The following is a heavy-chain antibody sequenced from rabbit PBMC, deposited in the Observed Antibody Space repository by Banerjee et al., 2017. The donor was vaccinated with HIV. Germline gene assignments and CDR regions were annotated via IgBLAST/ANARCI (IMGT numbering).Heavy chain of an antibody. D-gene: IGHD2-1*01. CDR1: GFYFSSSHN. V-gene: IGHV1S40*01. CDR3: VRDLQNSSDDYGDVNL. Sequence: QSLEESGGDLVKPGASLTLTCTASGFYFSSSHNICWVRQAPGKGLEWIACIYASSSGTTYYASWAKGRFTISKTSSTTVTLQMTSLTAADTATYFCVRDLQNSSDDYGDVNLWGQGTLVTVS. J-gene: IGHJ4*01. CDR2: IYASSSGTT.